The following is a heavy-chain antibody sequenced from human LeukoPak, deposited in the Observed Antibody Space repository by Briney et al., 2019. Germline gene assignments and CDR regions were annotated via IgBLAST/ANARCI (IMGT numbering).Heavy chain of an antibody. CDR3: ARVGGYCSSTSCYGGIDP. CDR1: GGSISSHY. Sequence: PSETLSLTCTVSGGSISSHYWSWIRQPPGKGLEWIGYIYYSGSTNYNPSLKSRVTISVDTSKNQFSLKLSSVTAADTAVYYCARVGGYCSSTSCYGGIDPWGQGTLVTVSS. D-gene: IGHD2-2*01. V-gene: IGHV4-59*11. CDR2: IYYSGST. J-gene: IGHJ5*02.